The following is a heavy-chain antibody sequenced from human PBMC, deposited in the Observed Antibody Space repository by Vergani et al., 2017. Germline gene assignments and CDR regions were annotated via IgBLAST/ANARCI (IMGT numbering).Heavy chain of an antibody. CDR3: ARHRELTNWIDA. J-gene: IGHJ5*01. Sequence: QLQLQESGPGLVQPSETLSLTCTVSGGSISSSSYYWGWIRQPPGKGLEWIGSIYYSGSTYYNPSLKSRVTISVDTSKTQFSLKLGSVTAADTAVYYCARHRELTNWIDAGGEGTLVTVSS. CDR2: IYYSGST. D-gene: IGHD1-26*01. CDR1: GGSISSSSYY. V-gene: IGHV4-39*01.